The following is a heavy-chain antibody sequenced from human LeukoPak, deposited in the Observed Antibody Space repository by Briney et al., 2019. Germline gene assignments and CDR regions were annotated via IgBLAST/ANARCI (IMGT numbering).Heavy chain of an antibody. J-gene: IGHJ4*02. CDR1: GFTFSSYS. Sequence: PGGSLRLSCAASGFTFSSYSMNWVRQAPGKGVEWASYISSSSSTIYYADSVKGRFTISRDNAKNSLYLQMNSLRAEDTAVYYCAREAPYGSYFDYWGQGTLVTVSS. D-gene: IGHD3-10*01. V-gene: IGHV3-48*01. CDR2: ISSSSSTI. CDR3: AREAPYGSYFDY.